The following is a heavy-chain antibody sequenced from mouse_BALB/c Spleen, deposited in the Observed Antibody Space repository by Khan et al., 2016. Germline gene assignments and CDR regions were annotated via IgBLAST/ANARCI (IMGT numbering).Heavy chain of an antibody. Sequence: EVELVESGGGLVKPGGSLKLSCAASGFTFSDYYMYWVRQTPEKRLEWVATISDGGAYTYYPGSVNGRLSISRNNAKNNPCLPMGSLKTEDIAMYYCARTSGNYGYFDVGGSGTTGTVSS. V-gene: IGHV5-4*02. CDR1: GFTFSDYY. CDR2: ISDGGAYT. D-gene: IGHD6-1*01. J-gene: IGHJ1*01. CDR3: ARTSGNYGYFDV.